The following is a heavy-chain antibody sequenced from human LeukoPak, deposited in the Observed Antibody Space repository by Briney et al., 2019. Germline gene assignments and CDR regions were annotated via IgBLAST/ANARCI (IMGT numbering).Heavy chain of an antibody. J-gene: IGHJ4*02. CDR1: GYSFTSYW. CDR3: ARLRDCSSTSCLYKGGYYFDY. CDR2: IYPGDSDT. Sequence: GESLKISCKGSGYSFTSYWIGWVRQMPGKGLEWMGIIYPGDSDTRYSPSFQGQVTISADKSISTAYLQWSSLKASDTAMYYCARLRDCSSTSCLYKGGYYFDYWGQGTLVTVSS. V-gene: IGHV5-51*01. D-gene: IGHD2-2*01.